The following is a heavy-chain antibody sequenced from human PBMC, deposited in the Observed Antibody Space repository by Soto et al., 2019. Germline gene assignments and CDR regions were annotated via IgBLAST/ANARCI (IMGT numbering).Heavy chain of an antibody. D-gene: IGHD6-19*01. CDR3: ARYSSAWGL. V-gene: IGHV3-7*01. CDR1: GFTFRTYW. Sequence: GGSLRLSCIASGFTFRTYWMAWVRQAPGKGPEWVANIKQDGSDKNYVDSVKGRFTISRDNAKNSLYLQMNSLRGEDTAVYYCARYSSAWGLWGQGTLVTVSS. CDR2: IKQDGSDK. J-gene: IGHJ4*02.